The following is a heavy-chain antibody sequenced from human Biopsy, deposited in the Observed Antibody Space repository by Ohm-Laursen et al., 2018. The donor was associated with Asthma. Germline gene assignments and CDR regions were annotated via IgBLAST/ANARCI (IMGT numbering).Heavy chain of an antibody. D-gene: IGHD6-19*01. V-gene: IGHV1-3*01. Sequence: VSSVKVSCKASGYTFIHFAIHWVRQAPGQRLEWMGWINAGNGNTKYSQKFQGRVTITRDTSASTAYMELSSLRSEDTAVYYCARDLRYSSGWYPDAFDIWGQGTMVTVSS. CDR2: INAGNGNT. CDR3: ARDLRYSSGWYPDAFDI. CDR1: GYTFIHFA. J-gene: IGHJ3*02.